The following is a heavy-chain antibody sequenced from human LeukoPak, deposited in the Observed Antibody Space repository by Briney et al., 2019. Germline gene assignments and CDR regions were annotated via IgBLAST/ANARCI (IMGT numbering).Heavy chain of an antibody. J-gene: IGHJ4*02. CDR2: IIPIFGTA. CDR3: ATDGYNGSLDY. Sequence: GASVKVSCKASGGTFSSYAISWVRQAPGQGLEWMGGIIPIFGTANYAQKFQGRVTITADESTSTAYMELSSLRSEDTAVYYCATDGYNGSLDYWGQGTLVTVSS. CDR1: GGTFSSYA. V-gene: IGHV1-69*13. D-gene: IGHD5-24*01.